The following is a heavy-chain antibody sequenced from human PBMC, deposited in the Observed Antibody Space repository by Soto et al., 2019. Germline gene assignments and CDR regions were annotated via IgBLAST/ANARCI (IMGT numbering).Heavy chain of an antibody. Sequence: ASVKVSCKASGYTFTSYGISWVRQAPGQGLEWMGWISAYNGNTNYAQKLQGRVTMTTDTSTSTAYMELNSLRAEDTAVYYCAKTPYTYYYDSSGYYVHAFDIWGQGTMVTVSS. CDR2: ISAYNGNT. CDR1: GYTFTSYG. V-gene: IGHV1-18*01. J-gene: IGHJ3*02. D-gene: IGHD3-22*01. CDR3: AKTPYTYYYDSSGYYVHAFDI.